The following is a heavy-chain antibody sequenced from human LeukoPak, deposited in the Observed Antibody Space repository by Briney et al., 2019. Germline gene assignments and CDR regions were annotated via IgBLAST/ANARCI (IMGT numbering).Heavy chain of an antibody. V-gene: IGHV3-48*01. J-gene: IGHJ4*02. CDR3: AREVYYYDSSGFYYSGGFGY. CDR2: ISSGSTTI. Sequence: PGGSLRLSCAASGFTFNNYNINWVRQAPGKGLEWVSYISSGSTTIYYADSAKGRFTISRDNAKNSLYLQMNSLRAEDTAVYYCAREVYYYDSSGFYYSGGFGYWGQGTLLTVSS. CDR1: GFTFNNYN. D-gene: IGHD3-22*01.